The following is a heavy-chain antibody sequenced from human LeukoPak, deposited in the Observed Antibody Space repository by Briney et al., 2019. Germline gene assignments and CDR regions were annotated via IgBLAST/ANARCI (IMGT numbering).Heavy chain of an antibody. D-gene: IGHD3-9*01. Sequence: GESLKISCKGSGYSFTSYWIGWVRQMPGKGLEWMGIIYPGDSDTRYSPSFQGQVTISADKSISTAYLQWSSLKASDTAMYYCAIRGYYDILTGYSLGDWFDPWGQGTLVTVSS. CDR3: AIRGYYDILTGYSLGDWFDP. CDR1: GYSFTSYW. V-gene: IGHV5-51*01. CDR2: IYPGDSDT. J-gene: IGHJ5*02.